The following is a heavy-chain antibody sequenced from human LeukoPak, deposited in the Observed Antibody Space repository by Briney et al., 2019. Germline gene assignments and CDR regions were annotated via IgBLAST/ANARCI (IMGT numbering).Heavy chain of an antibody. Sequence: ASVKDSCKASGGTFSSYTISWVRQAPGQGLEWMGRIIPILGIANYAQRFQGRVTITADKSTSTAYMELSSLRSEDTGVYYCARDHPLEEFEGSTSPNWFDPWGQGTLVTVSS. CDR3: ARDHPLEEFEGSTSPNWFDP. V-gene: IGHV1-69*04. CDR1: GGTFSSYT. CDR2: IIPILGIA. J-gene: IGHJ5*02. D-gene: IGHD6-6*01.